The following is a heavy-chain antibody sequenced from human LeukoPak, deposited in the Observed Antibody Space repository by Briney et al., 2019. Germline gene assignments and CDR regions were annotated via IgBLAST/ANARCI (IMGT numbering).Heavy chain of an antibody. CDR3: ARATWDPNYYYYMDV. V-gene: IGHV3-21*01. CDR1: RLTFSSYV. D-gene: IGHD1-26*01. J-gene: IGHJ6*03. CDR2: ISTSSSYI. Sequence: PGGSLRLSCAASRLTFSSYVMKWVRQVPGKGLEWVSSISTSSSYIYYADSVKGRFTISRDNAKNSLYLQMNSLRAEDTAVYYCARATWDPNYYYYMDVWGKGTTVTISS.